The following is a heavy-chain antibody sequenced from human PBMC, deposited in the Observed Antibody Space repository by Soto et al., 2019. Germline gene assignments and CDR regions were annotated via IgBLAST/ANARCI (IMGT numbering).Heavy chain of an antibody. Sequence: QVQLQESGPRLVKPSQTLSLTCSVSGGSISSVGHYWTWIRQQPGKGLEWIGYIYYSGSTDYNPSLKSRVTISVDRSKNQFSLNLSSVTAADTAIYYCARESGGYDSSTRYGLDVWGQGTTVTVSS. CDR2: IYYSGST. D-gene: IGHD6-25*01. J-gene: IGHJ6*02. CDR3: ARESGGYDSSTRYGLDV. CDR1: GGSISSVGHY. V-gene: IGHV4-31*03.